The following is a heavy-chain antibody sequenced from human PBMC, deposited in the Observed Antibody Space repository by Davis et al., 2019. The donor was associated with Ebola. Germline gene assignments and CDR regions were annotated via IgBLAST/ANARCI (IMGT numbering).Heavy chain of an antibody. CDR2: IYYSGST. D-gene: IGHD3-10*01. CDR3: ARGLGDMDV. J-gene: IGHJ6*02. Sequence: GSLRLTCTVSGGSISSSSYYWGWIRQPPGKGLEWIGSIYYSGSTYYNPSLKSRVTISVDTSKNQFSLKLSSVTAADTAVYYCARGLGDMDVWGQGTTVTVSS. V-gene: IGHV4-39*07. CDR1: GGSISSSSYY.